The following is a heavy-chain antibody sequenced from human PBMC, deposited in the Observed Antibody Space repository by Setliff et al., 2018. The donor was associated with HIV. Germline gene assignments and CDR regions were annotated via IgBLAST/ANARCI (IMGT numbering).Heavy chain of an antibody. CDR2: IYYSGST. Sequence: SETLSLTCTVSGDSISGFFWSWIRQPPGKTLEWIGYIYYSGSTYYNPSLKSRVTISVDTSKNQFSLKLSSVTAADTAVYYCARGQWGGYFDYWGQGTLVTVSS. V-gene: IGHV4-59*12. CDR3: ARGQWGGYFDY. J-gene: IGHJ4*02. CDR1: GDSISGFF. D-gene: IGHD6-19*01.